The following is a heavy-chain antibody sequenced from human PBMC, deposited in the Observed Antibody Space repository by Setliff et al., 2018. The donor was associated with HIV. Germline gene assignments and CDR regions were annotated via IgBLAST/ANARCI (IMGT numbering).Heavy chain of an antibody. CDR2: ISPDNGNT. V-gene: IGHV1-2*02. CDR3: ARIPCSGGNCNRPPNHYYRDV. Sequence: ASVKVSCKASGYTFSGYYMHWVRQAPGQGLEWMGWISPDNGNTRISQRFRGGVTMTRDTTISTGYMELRGLTSDDTAVYYCARIPCSGGNCNRPPNHYYRDVWGQGTTVTSP. CDR1: GYTFSGYY. J-gene: IGHJ6*03. D-gene: IGHD6-19*01.